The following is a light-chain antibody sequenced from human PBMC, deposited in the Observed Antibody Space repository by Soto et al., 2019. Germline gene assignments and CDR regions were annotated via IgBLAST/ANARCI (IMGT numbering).Light chain of an antibody. V-gene: IGKV3-20*01. CDR1: QSVSNRY. Sequence: EIVLTPSPGTLSLSPGERATLSCRASQSVSNRYLAWYQQKSGQAPMILISGASSGATGIPDRFSGSGSGTVFTLTISRLEPEDFAVYYCQQYGSSPPITFGQGTRLEIK. J-gene: IGKJ5*01. CDR3: QQYGSSPPIT. CDR2: GAS.